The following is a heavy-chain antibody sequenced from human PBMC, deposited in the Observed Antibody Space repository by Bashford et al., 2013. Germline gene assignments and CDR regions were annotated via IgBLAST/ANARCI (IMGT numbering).Heavy chain of an antibody. CDR1: GVSXSSXVL. V-gene: IGHV4-31*03. Sequence: SETLSLTCTVSGVSXSSXVLLELVPPAHGXGPGVGLVISITWDHLLQPSLKSRSTLSVDTSQNQFSLELTSVTAADTAVYFCASTAYDDGSGYYYFDTWGQGALVTVSS. D-gene: IGHD3-22*01. CDR3: ASTAYDDGSGYYYFDT. J-gene: IGHJ4*02. CDR2: SITWDH.